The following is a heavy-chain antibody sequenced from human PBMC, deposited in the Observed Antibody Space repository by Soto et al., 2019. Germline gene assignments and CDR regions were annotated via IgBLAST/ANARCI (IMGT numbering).Heavy chain of an antibody. CDR2: ISSSSSYI. CDR1: GFTFSSYA. D-gene: IGHD6-13*01. V-gene: IGHV3-21*01. CDR3: ARGQQLSQFDY. Sequence: GGSLRLSCAASGFTFSSYAMIWVRQAPGKGLEWVSSISSSSSYIYYADSVKGRFTISRDNAKNSLYLQMNSLRAEDTAVYYCARGQQLSQFDYWGQGTLVTVSS. J-gene: IGHJ4*02.